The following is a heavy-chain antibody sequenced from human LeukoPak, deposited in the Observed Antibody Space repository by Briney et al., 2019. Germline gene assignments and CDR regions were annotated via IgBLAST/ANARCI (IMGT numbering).Heavy chain of an antibody. J-gene: IGHJ4*02. D-gene: IGHD1-26*01. CDR1: GFTFSSYS. CDR2: ISSSSSTI. CDR3: AREPRFGSYSIDY. V-gene: IGHV3-48*01. Sequence: PGGSLRLSCAASGFTFSSYSMNWVRQAPGKGLEWVSYISSSSSTIYYADSVKGRFTISRDNAKNSLYLQLNSLRADDTAVYYCAREPRFGSYSIDYWGQGTLVTVSS.